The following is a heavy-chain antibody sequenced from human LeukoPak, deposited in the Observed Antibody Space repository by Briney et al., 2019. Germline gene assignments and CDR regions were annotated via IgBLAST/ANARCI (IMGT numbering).Heavy chain of an antibody. CDR1: GFTFSSYS. CDR2: ISSSSSYI. V-gene: IGHV3-21*01. CDR3: ARLPAVQLDY. J-gene: IGHJ4*02. Sequence: PGGSLRLSCAASGFTFSSYSMNWVRQAPGKGLEWVSSISSSSSYIYYADSVKGRFTISRDNAKDSLYLQMNSLRAEDTAVYYCARLPAVQLDYWGQGTLVTVSS. D-gene: IGHD1-14*01.